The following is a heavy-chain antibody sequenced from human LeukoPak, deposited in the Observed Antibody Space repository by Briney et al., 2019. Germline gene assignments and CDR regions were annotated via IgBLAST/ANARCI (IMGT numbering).Heavy chain of an antibody. CDR1: GYTFTSYD. Sequence: ASVKVSCKASGYTFTSYDINWVRQATGQGLEWMGWMNPKSGNTGYAQKFQGRVTMTRNTSISTAYMELSSLRSEDTAVYYCAIRYGSGEKYYYYYYMDVWGKGTTVTVSS. J-gene: IGHJ6*03. D-gene: IGHD3-10*01. CDR2: MNPKSGNT. CDR3: AIRYGSGEKYYYYYYMDV. V-gene: IGHV1-8*01.